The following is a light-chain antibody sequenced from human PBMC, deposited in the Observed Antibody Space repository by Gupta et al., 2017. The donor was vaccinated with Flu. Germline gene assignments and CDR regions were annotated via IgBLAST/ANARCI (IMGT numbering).Light chain of an antibody. V-gene: IGLV1-51*01. Sequence: QSVLTQPPSVSAATGQKVTIPCCGNSSNIGNNYVSLYQQFPGTAPKLLIFDNNKRPSGIPDRFSGSKSGTSATLGITGLQTGDEADYYCGTWDSSLSAGVFGGGTKLTVL. CDR2: DNN. J-gene: IGLJ2*01. CDR1: SSNIGNNY. CDR3: GTWDSSLSAGV.